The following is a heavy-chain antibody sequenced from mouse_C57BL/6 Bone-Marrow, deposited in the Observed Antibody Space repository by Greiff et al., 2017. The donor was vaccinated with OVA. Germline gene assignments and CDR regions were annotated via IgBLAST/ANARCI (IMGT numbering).Heavy chain of an antibody. D-gene: IGHD1-1*01. CDR2: IDPSDSET. V-gene: IGHV1-52*01. CDR1: GYTFTSYW. J-gene: IGHJ4*01. CDR3: ARPLYYGSTLYAMDY. Sequence: VQLQQPGAELVRPGSSVKLSCKASGYTFTSYWRHWVKQRPIQGLEWIGNIDPSDSETHYNQKFKDKATLTVDKSSSTAYMQLSSLTSEDSAVYYCARPLYYGSTLYAMDYWGQGTSVTVSS.